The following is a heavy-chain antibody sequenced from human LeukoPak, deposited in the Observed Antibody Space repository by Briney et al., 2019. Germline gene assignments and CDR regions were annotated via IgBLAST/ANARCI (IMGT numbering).Heavy chain of an antibody. CDR3: ARNKPITGFFDMDV. V-gene: IGHV3-30*04. CDR1: GFTFSDYA. D-gene: IGHD1-20*01. CDR2: ISYGGTNE. J-gene: IGHJ6*02. Sequence: PGGSLRLSCAASGFTFSDYAMHWVRQAPGKGLEWVAVISYGGTNEYYADSVKGRFSISRDNSKNTLYLQMNSLRADDTAVYYCARNKPITGFFDMDVWGQGTTVTVSS.